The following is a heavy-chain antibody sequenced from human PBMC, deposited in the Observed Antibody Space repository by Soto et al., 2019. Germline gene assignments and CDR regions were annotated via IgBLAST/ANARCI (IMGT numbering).Heavy chain of an antibody. Sequence: ASVKVSCKASGYTFTGYYMHWVRQAPGQGLEWMGWINPNSGGTNYAQKFQGWVTMTRDTSISTAYMELSRLRSDDTAVYYCARGRGYDILTGYYHYYYGMDVWGQGTTVTVSS. D-gene: IGHD3-9*01. J-gene: IGHJ6*02. CDR3: ARGRGYDILTGYYHYYYGMDV. CDR1: GYTFTGYY. V-gene: IGHV1-2*04. CDR2: INPNSGGT.